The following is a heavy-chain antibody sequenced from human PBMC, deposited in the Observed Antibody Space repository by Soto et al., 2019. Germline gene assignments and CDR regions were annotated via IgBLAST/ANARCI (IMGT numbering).Heavy chain of an antibody. Sequence: WGAVRPSFATSGVSLSSYWVGWVPQGPGEGVEGGAKIKQDGSEKYYVDSVKGRFTISRDNAKNSLYLQMNSLRDEDTAVYYCARDRGGIAAAAGHVKRNYYYYGMDVWGQGTTVTVSS. V-gene: IGHV3-7*01. CDR3: ARDRGGIAAAAGHVKRNYYYYGMDV. CDR2: IKQDGSEK. D-gene: IGHD6-13*01. CDR1: GVSLSSYW. J-gene: IGHJ6*02.